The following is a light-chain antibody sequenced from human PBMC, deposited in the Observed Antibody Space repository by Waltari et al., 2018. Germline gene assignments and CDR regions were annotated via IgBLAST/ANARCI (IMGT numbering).Light chain of an antibody. J-gene: IGLJ3*02. CDR2: KNV. CDR1: TTNIRMCL. V-gene: IGLV1-47*01. Sequence: QSVLTQAPSESGTPGPTVHISCSGRTTNIRMCLVYWCKQVSGVVPHPPDNNTDQQFAAVAPQPLIYKNVRRPSGVPDRFSGSESGSSASLAITGLRSEDEADYYCATWDDSLSGPVFGGGTKLTVL. CDR3: ATWDDSLSGPV.